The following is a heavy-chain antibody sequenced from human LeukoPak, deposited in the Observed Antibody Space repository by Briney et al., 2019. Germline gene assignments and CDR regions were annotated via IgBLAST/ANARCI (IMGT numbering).Heavy chain of an antibody. J-gene: IGHJ3*02. CDR3: ATDHAGWPLFDI. Sequence: GASVKVPCKVSGYTLTELSMHWVRQAPGKGLEWMGGFDPEDGETIYAQKFRGRVTMTEDTSTDTAYMELSSLRSEDTAVYYCATDHAGWPLFDIWGQGTMVTVSS. D-gene: IGHD6-19*01. CDR1: GYTLTELS. V-gene: IGHV1-24*01. CDR2: FDPEDGET.